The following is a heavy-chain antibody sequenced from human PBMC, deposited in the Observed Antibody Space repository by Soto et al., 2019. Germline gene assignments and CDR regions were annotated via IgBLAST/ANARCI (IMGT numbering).Heavy chain of an antibody. CDR1: GFTFSSYG. D-gene: IGHD4-17*01. CDR3: ERSWRHHYGDANFDY. J-gene: IGHJ4*02. Sequence: PGGSLRLSCAASGFTFSSYGMHWVRQATGKGLEWVSAIGTAGDTYYPGSVKGRFTISRENAKNSLYLQMNSLRAGDTAVYYCERSWRHHYGDANFDYWDQGTLGTVSS. V-gene: IGHV3-13*01. CDR2: IGTAGDT.